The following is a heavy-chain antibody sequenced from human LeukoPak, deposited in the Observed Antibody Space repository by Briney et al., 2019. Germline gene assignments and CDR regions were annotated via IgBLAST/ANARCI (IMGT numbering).Heavy chain of an antibody. Sequence: GGSLRLSCAASGFTFSSYAMSWVRQAPGKGLEWVSAISGSGGSTYYADSVKGRFTISRDNAKNSLYLQMNSLRAEDTAVYYCARDASVAENDYWGQGTLVTVSS. V-gene: IGHV3-23*01. CDR3: ARDASVAENDY. CDR2: ISGSGGST. D-gene: IGHD3-16*01. CDR1: GFTFSSYA. J-gene: IGHJ4*02.